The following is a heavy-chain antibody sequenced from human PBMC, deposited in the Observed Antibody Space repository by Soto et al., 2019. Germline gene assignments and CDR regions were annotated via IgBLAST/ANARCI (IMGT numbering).Heavy chain of an antibody. D-gene: IGHD3-3*01. CDR1: GFTFSSYW. CDR2: IKQDGSEK. J-gene: IGHJ5*02. Sequence: PGGSLRLSCAASGFTFSSYWMSWVRQAPGKGLEWVANIKQDGSEKYYVDSVKGRFTISRDNAKNSLYLQMNSLRAEDTAVYYCARVKGTTITIFGVVRASRFDHWGQGTLVTVSS. V-gene: IGHV3-7*03. CDR3: ARVKGTTITIFGVVRASRFDH.